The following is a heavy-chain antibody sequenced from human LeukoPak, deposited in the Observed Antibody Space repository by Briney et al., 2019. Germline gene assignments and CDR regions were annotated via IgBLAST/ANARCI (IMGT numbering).Heavy chain of an antibody. J-gene: IGHJ4*02. CDR1: GGSISSSNW. CDR2: IYHSGGT. D-gene: IGHD3-22*01. CDR3: AREARSGYYDSSGTYVY. Sequence: SETLSLTFAVSGGSISSSNWGSWVRQPPGKGLEGIGEIYHSGGTNYNPSLKSRLPISVDKSKNQFSLKLSSATAADTAVYYCAREARSGYYDSSGTYVYWGQGTLVTVSS. V-gene: IGHV4-4*02.